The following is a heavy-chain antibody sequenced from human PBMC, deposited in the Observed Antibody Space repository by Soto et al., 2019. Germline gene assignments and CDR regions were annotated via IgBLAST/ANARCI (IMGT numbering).Heavy chain of an antibody. Sequence: SETLSLTCTVSGGSISSYYWSWIRQPPGKGLEWIGYIYHTGSTNYNPSLKSRVTISVDTSKNHFSLKLISVTAADTAVYYCARDVDYWGQGTLVTVSS. CDR1: GGSISSYY. V-gene: IGHV4-59*01. CDR3: ARDVDY. CDR2: IYHTGST. J-gene: IGHJ4*02.